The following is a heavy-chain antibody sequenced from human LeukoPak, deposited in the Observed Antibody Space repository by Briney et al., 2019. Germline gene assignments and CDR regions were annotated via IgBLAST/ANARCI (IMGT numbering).Heavy chain of an antibody. CDR2: IHHSGSI. V-gene: IGHV4-4*02. D-gene: IGHD3-10*01. CDR3: ARGGDRSFDY. Sequence: PSGTLSLTCAVSGVSISSNLWWTWVRQPPGKGLEWIAEIHHSGSINYNPSLKSRVTISVDKAKNHFSLNLNSVTAADTAVYYCARGGDRSFDYWGQGTLVTVSS. CDR1: GVSISSNLW. J-gene: IGHJ4*02.